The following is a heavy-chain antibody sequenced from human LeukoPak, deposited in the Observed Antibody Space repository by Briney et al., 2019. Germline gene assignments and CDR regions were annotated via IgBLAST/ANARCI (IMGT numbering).Heavy chain of an antibody. CDR3: AREFCSSTSCYYFEY. D-gene: IGHD2-2*01. CDR1: GGTFNSYD. Sequence: GASVKVSCKVSGGTFNSYDISWVRQAPGQGLDWMGGIIPVSGTADYAQKFRGRVTITTDVSTSTVYMELSSLRSEDTAIYYCAREFCSSTSCYYFEYWGQGTLVTVSS. J-gene: IGHJ4*02. V-gene: IGHV1-69*05. CDR2: IIPVSGTA.